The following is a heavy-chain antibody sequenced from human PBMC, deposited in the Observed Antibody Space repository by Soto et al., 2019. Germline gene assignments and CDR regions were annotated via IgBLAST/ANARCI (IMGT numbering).Heavy chain of an antibody. V-gene: IGHV1-2*04. CDR1: GYTFTGYY. Sequence: QVQLVQSGAELKKPGASVKVSCTASGYTFTGYYMHWVRQAPGQGLVWMGWINPNSGGTNYAQKFQGWVTMTRDTSISTAYMELSRLASDATAVYYCASQRLGYYYMDVWGTGTTVTVSS. CDR3: ASQRLGYYYMDV. CDR2: INPNSGGT. J-gene: IGHJ6*03.